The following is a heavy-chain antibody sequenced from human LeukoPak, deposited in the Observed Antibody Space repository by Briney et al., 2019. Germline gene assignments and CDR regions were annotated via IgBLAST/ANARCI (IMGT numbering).Heavy chain of an antibody. J-gene: IGHJ4*02. D-gene: IGHD4-17*01. CDR2: IYTSGST. CDR1: GGSISSYY. CDR3: VYGDLYYFDY. Sequence: SETLSLTCTVSGGSISSYYWSWIRQPAGKGLEWIGRIYTSGSTNYNPSLKSRVTMSVDTPKNQFSLKLSSVTAADTAVYYCVYGDLYYFDYWGQGTLVTVSS. V-gene: IGHV4-4*07.